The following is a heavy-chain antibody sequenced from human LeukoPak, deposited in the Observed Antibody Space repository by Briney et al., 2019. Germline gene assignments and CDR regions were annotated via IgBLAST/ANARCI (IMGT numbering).Heavy chain of an antibody. CDR2: INSDGVST. V-gene: IGHV3-74*01. CDR3: AKETNWNDAGRYFDY. Sequence: GGSLRLSCTASGFTFSSYWMHWVRQAPGKGLVWVSRINSDGVSTSYADSVKGRFTISRDNAKNTLYLQINSLRVDDTAVYYCAKETNWNDAGRYFDYWGRGTLVTVSS. J-gene: IGHJ4*02. D-gene: IGHD1-20*01. CDR1: GFTFSSYW.